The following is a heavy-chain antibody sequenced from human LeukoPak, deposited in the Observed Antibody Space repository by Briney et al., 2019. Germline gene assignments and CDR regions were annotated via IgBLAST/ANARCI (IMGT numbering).Heavy chain of an antibody. J-gene: IGHJ4*02. CDR3: GRAL. CDR1: GFTFSDYD. CDR2: ISGLSSYT. Sequence: GGSLRLSCSASGFTFSDYDMNWVGQAPGKGLEWVSSISGLSSYTYYGESVKGRFSISRDNAKNSLYLQMNSLGAEDTATYYCGRALWGQGILVTVSS. V-gene: IGHV3-21*01.